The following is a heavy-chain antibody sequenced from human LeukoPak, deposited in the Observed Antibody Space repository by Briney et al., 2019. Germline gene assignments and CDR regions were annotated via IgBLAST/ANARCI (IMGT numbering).Heavy chain of an antibody. CDR2: IYTSGST. CDR3: ARFSYYYDSSGYNDAFDI. J-gene: IGHJ3*02. CDR1: GGSISSGSYY. V-gene: IGHV4-61*02. D-gene: IGHD3-22*01. Sequence: SETLPLTCTVSGGSISSGSYYWSWIRQPAGKGLEWIGRIYTSGSTNYNPSLKSRVTISVDTSKNQFSLKLSSVTAADTAVYYCARFSYYYDSSGYNDAFDIWGQGTVVTVSS.